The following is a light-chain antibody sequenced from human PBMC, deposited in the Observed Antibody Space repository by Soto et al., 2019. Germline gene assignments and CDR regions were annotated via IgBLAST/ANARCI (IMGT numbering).Light chain of an antibody. CDR1: SSYVGGYNY. V-gene: IGLV2-14*01. J-gene: IGLJ3*02. CDR2: EVS. Sequence: QCALTQPASVSGSPGQSITISCTGTSSYVGGYNYVTWYQQHPGKAPKLMIYEVSNRPSGVSNRFSGSKSGNTASLTISGLQAEDEADYYCSSYTSSSTSWVFGGGTKLTAL. CDR3: SSYTSSSTSWV.